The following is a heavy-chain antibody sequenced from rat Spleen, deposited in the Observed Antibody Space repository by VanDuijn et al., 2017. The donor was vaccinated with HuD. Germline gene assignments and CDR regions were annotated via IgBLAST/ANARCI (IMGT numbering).Heavy chain of an antibody. D-gene: IGHD3-4*01. Sequence: EVQLVESGGGLVQPGRSLKLSCVASGFTFNNYWMTWIRQAPGKGLEWVASITNARGTTYYPDSVKGRFTISRDNAKSILYLQMNSLRSEDTATYYCARHMANPYYVMDAWGQGASVTVSS. CDR3: ARHMANPYYVMDA. V-gene: IGHV5-31*01. J-gene: IGHJ4*01. CDR1: GFTFNNYW. CDR2: ITNARGTT.